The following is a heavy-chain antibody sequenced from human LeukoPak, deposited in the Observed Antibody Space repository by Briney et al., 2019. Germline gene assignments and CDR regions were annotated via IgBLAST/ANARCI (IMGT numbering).Heavy chain of an antibody. CDR2: IHRGGNT. CDR1: GFTVSGNY. CDR3: ARDPGYGLGVDYGDY. D-gene: IGHD3-10*01. Sequence: GGSLRLSCAASGFTVSGNYMSWVRQAPGKGLEWLSVIHRGGNTYYAYSVKGRFTISRDSSKNTVFLQMDSLRAEDTAVYYCARDPGYGLGVDYGDYWGQGTLVTVSS. V-gene: IGHV3-66*01. J-gene: IGHJ4*02.